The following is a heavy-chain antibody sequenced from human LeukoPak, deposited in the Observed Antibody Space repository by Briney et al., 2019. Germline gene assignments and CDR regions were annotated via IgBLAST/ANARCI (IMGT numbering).Heavy chain of an antibody. Sequence: GGSLRLSCAASGFTFSSYAMSWVRQAPGKGLEWVSAITGSRGPTYYADSVKGRFTISRDNSKNTLYLQMNRLRAEDTAVYYCTKDRHAPGRYCSSTSCFPFDSWGQGTLVTVSS. J-gene: IGHJ5*01. V-gene: IGHV3-23*01. D-gene: IGHD2-2*01. CDR2: ITGSRGPT. CDR3: TKDRHAPGRYCSSTSCFPFDS. CDR1: GFTFSSYA.